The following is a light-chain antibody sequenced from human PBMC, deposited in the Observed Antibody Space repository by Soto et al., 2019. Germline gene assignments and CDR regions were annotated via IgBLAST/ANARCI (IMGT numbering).Light chain of an antibody. J-gene: IGKJ2*01. CDR3: QQYNSYSYT. CDR2: KAS. Sequence: IQMTQSPSTLSASVGDRVTITCRASQSISSWLAWYQQKPGKAPKLLIYKASSLESGVPSRFSGSGSGTEFTLTISSLQPDDFATYYCQQYNSYSYTFGQGT. CDR1: QSISSW. V-gene: IGKV1-5*03.